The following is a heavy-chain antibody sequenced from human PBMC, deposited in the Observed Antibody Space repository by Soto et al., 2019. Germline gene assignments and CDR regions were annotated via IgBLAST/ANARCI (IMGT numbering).Heavy chain of an antibody. J-gene: IGHJ4*02. D-gene: IGHD1-20*01. CDR2: INHSGST. CDR1: GGSFSGYY. Sequence: SETLSLTCAVYGGSFSGYYWSWIRQPPGKGLEWIGEINHSGSTNYNPSLKSRVTISVDTSKNQFSLKLSSVTAADTAVYYCARGGGTRYHFDYWGQGTLVTVSS. V-gene: IGHV4-34*01. CDR3: ARGGGTRYHFDY.